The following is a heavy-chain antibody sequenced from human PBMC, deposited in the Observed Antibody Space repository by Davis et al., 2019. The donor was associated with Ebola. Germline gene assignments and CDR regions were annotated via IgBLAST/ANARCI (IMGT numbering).Heavy chain of an antibody. CDR1: GFTLRSYS. D-gene: IGHD5-24*01. CDR2: ISSRSSYI. V-gene: IGHV3-21*01. J-gene: IGHJ4*02. Sequence: GESLKISCAASGFTLRSYSMIWVRQAPGKGLEWVSSISSRSSYIYYADSVKGRFTISRDNAKNSLYLQMNSLRAEDTAVYYCARVEDGSIEDWGQGTLVTVSS. CDR3: ARVEDGSIED.